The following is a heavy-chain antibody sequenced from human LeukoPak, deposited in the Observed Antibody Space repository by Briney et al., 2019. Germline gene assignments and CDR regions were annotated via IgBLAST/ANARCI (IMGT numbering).Heavy chain of an antibody. J-gene: IGHJ4*02. CDR2: ISNSGTVT. CDR1: GFNFGNHA. CDR3: VKGGRICSSSTCRIDY. Sequence: GGSLRLSCAAPGFNFGNHAMTWVRQTPGKGLEWVSVISNSGTVTYYADSVKGRFTVSRDKSNNMLYLQMDNLSAEDTAIYYCVKGGRICSSSTCRIDYWGQGTLVTVSS. D-gene: IGHD2-2*01. V-gene: IGHV3-23*05.